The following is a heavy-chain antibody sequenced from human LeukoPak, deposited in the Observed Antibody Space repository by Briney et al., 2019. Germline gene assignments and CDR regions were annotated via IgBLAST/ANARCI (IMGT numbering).Heavy chain of an antibody. V-gene: IGHV4-34*01. J-gene: IGHJ4*02. D-gene: IGHD2-21*01. CDR3: ARGVAVIATLYYFDY. CDR1: GGSFSGYY. Sequence: SETLSRTCAVYGGSFSGYYWSWIRQPPGKGLEWIGEINHSGSTNYNPSLKSRVTISVDTSKNQFSLKLSSVTAADTAVYYCARGVAVIATLYYFDYWGQGTLVTVSS. CDR2: INHSGST.